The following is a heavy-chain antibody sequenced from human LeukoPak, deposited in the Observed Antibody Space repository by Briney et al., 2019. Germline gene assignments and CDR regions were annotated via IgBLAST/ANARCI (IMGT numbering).Heavy chain of an antibody. CDR3: ARRVGDKDYFDY. V-gene: IGHV4-59*01. D-gene: IGHD1-26*01. Sequence: SETLSLTCTVSGGSISSYYWSWIRQPPGEGLEWIAYIYYSGSTNYNPSLKSRVTISVDTSKNQFSLKLGSVTAADTAVYYCARRVGDKDYFDYWGQGTLVTVSS. CDR1: GGSISSYY. J-gene: IGHJ4*02. CDR2: IYYSGST.